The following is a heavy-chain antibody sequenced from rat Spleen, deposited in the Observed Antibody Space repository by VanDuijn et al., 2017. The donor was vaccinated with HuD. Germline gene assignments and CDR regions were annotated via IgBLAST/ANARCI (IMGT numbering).Heavy chain of an antibody. CDR3: AKGLITGYVMDA. D-gene: IGHD1-1*01. Sequence: EVQLVESGGGLVQPGRSMKLSCEASGITFSNYGMAWVRQAPKKGLAWVAYISFDGGSTYYRDSVKGRFTISRDNAKSTLFLQMDSLRSEDTATYYCAKGLITGYVMDAWGQGASVTVSS. V-gene: IGHV5-25*01. CDR2: ISFDGGST. J-gene: IGHJ4*01. CDR1: GITFSNYG.